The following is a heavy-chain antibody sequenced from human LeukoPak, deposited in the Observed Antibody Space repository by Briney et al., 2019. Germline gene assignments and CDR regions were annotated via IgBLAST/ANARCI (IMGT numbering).Heavy chain of an antibody. CDR1: GFTFSSYG. CDR2: IRYDGSNK. D-gene: IGHD3-16*01. CDR3: AKGGLRGGTYNDDF. J-gene: IGHJ4*02. Sequence: GGSLRLYCAASGFTFSSYGMHWVRQAPGKGLEWVAFIRYDGSNKYYADSVKGRFTISRDNSKNTLYLQMNSLRAEDTALYYCAKGGLRGGTYNDDFWGQGTLVTVSS. V-gene: IGHV3-30*02.